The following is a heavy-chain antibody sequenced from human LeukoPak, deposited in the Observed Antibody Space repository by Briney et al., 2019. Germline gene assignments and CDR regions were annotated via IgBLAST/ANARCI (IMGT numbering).Heavy chain of an antibody. CDR2: INPSGGST. CDR3: ARDGTMVRGAYFNYYGMDV. CDR1: GYTFTSYY. J-gene: IGHJ6*02. Sequence: GASVTVSCKASGYTFTSYYMHWVRQAPGQGLEWMGIINPSGGSTSYAQKFQGRVTMTRDTSTSTVYMELSSLRSEDTAVYYCARDGTMVRGAYFNYYGMDVWGQGTTVTVSS. V-gene: IGHV1-46*01. D-gene: IGHD3-10*01.